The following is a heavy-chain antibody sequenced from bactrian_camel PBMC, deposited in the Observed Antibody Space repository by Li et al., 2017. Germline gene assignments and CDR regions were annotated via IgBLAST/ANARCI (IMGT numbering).Heavy chain of an antibody. CDR2: IHSVGNT. CDR3: VRSPLFFLAITDEPRDY. CDR1: GDTFYQYD. Sequence: DVQLVESGGGLVQPGGSLRLSCLASGDTFYQYDMTWIRQAPGKGLEWVSSIHSVGNTYYSDSVKGRFTISRDHAKNTVYLQMNSLKPEDTAVYYCVRSPLFFLAITDEPRDYWGQGTQVTVS. J-gene: IGHJ4*01. D-gene: IGHD1*01. V-gene: IGHV3S10*01.